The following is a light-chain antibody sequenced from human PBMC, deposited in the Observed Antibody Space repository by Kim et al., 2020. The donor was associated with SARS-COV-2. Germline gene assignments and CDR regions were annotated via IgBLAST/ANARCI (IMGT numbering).Light chain of an antibody. CDR2: RNN. CDR1: SNNVGNQG. CDR3: SAWDSSLGAWV. J-gene: IGLJ3*02. Sequence: RQTATLTCTGNSNNVGNQGVAWLQQHQGHPPKLLSYRNNNRPSGISERLSASRSGNTASLTITGLQPEDEADYYCSAWDSSLGAWVFGGGTQLTVL. V-gene: IGLV10-54*01.